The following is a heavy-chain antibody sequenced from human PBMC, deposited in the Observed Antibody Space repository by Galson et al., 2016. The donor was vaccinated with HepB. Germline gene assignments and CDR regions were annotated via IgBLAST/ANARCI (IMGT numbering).Heavy chain of an antibody. D-gene: IGHD3-16*01. CDR1: GFTFSNYW. CDR3: AREGSGGFDH. J-gene: IGHJ4*02. V-gene: IGHV3-7*01. Sequence: SLRLSCAASGFTFSNYWMSWVRQTPGKGLEWVANIRQDGGQKSYVDSVKGRFTISRDNAKESLYLQMSSLRVDDTAVYYCAREGSGGFDHWGQGTLVTVPS. CDR2: IRQDGGQK.